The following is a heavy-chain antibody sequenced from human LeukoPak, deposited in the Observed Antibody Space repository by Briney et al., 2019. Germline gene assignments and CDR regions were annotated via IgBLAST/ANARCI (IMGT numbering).Heavy chain of an antibody. CDR3: ARDGGISRFDP. CDR1: GFTFSSYS. V-gene: IGHV3-33*01. CDR2: IWYDGSNK. Sequence: GGSLRLSCAASGFTFSSYSMHWARQAPGKGLEWVAVIWYDGSNKYYADSVKGRFTISRDNSKNTLYLQMNSLRAEDTAVYYCARDGGISRFDPWGQGTLVTVSS. J-gene: IGHJ5*02. D-gene: IGHD6-13*01.